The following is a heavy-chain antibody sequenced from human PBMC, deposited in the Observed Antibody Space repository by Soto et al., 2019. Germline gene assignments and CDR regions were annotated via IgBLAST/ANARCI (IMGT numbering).Heavy chain of an antibody. V-gene: IGHV1-69*13. CDR2: IIPIFGTA. D-gene: IGHD1-1*01. CDR1: GGTFSSYA. J-gene: IGHJ5*02. CDR3: ARRPKRHVVHWFDP. Sequence: SVKVSCKASGGTFSSYAISWVRQAPGQGLEWMGGIIPIFGTANYAQKFQGRVTITADESTSTAYMELSSLRSEDTAVYYCARRPKRHVVHWFDPWGQGTLVTVSS.